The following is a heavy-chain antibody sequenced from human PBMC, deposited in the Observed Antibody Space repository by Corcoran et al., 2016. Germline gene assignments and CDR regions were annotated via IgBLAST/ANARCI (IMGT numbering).Heavy chain of an antibody. J-gene: IGHJ6*02. V-gene: IGHV1-3*01. CDR1: GYTFTSYA. CDR3: ARSLDILTGYYYYYGMDV. D-gene: IGHD3-9*01. CDR2: INAGNGNT. Sequence: QVQLVQSGAEVKKPGASVKVSCKASGYTFTSYAMHWVRQAPGQRLEWMGWINAGNGNTKYSQKFQGRVTITRDTSARTAYMELSSLRSEDTAVYYCARSLDILTGYYYYYGMDVWGQGTTVTVSS.